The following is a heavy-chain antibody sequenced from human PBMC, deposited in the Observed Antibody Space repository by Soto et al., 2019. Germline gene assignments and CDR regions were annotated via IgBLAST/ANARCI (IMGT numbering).Heavy chain of an antibody. CDR1: GYSFTSYW. V-gene: IGHV5-10-1*01. J-gene: IGHJ6*02. D-gene: IGHD2-2*01. CDR3: AHLYAGDYYYYGMDV. CDR2: IDPSDSYT. Sequence: PGESLKISCKGSGYSFTSYWISWVRQMPGKGLEWMGRIDPSDSYTNYSPSFQGHVTISADKSISTAYLQWSSLKASDTAMYYCAHLYAGDYYYYGMDVWGQGTTVTVSS.